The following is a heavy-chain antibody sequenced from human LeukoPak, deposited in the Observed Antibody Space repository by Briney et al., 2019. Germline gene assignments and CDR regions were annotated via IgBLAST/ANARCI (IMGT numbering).Heavy chain of an antibody. J-gene: IGHJ5*01. CDR3: AKVRFSDSGRDGLDS. CDR1: GFSFSSYG. V-gene: IGHV3-30*02. CDR2: IRYDGSNK. Sequence: GGSLRLSCAASGFSFSSYGMHWVRQASGRGLEWVAFIRYDGSNKDYADSVKGRFTISRDDSKNTLYLEMNSLRAEDTAVYHCAKVRFSDSGRDGLDSWGQGTLVTVSS. D-gene: IGHD5-12*01.